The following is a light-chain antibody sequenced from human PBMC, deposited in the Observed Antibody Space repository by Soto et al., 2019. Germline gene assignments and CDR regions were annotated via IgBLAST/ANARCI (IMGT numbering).Light chain of an antibody. CDR1: QSVSSSY. J-gene: IGKJ1*01. Sequence: EIVLTQSPGTLSLSPGQRATLSCRASQSVSSSYLAWYQQKPGQAPRLLIYGASSRAPGIPDRFSGSGSGTDFTLTISRLAPEDFAVYYCQQYGSSRTFGQGTKVDIK. CDR3: QQYGSSRT. CDR2: GAS. V-gene: IGKV3-20*01.